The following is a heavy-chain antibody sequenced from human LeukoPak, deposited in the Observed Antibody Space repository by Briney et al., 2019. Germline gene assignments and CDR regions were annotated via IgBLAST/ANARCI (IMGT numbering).Heavy chain of an antibody. Sequence: GASVKVSCKASGGTFSSYAISWVRQAPGQGLERMGGIIPIFGTANYAQKFQGRVTITADESTSTAYMELSSLRSEDTAVYYCARSGRGLGYCSSTSCPDLDYWGQGTLVTVSS. J-gene: IGHJ4*02. V-gene: IGHV1-69*13. D-gene: IGHD2-2*01. CDR2: IIPIFGTA. CDR1: GGTFSSYA. CDR3: ARSGRGLGYCSSTSCPDLDY.